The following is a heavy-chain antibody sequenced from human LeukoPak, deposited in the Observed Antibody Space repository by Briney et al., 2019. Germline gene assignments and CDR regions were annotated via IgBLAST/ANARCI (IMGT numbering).Heavy chain of an antibody. D-gene: IGHD5-18*01. Sequence: GESLKISCKASGYSFTSYWIGWVRQMPGKGLEWMGIIYPGDFDTIYSPSFQGQVTISADKSISTAYLQWSSLKASDTAMYYCARPTDNYAFGYWGQGTLVTVSS. J-gene: IGHJ4*02. CDR1: GYSFTSYW. CDR3: ARPTDNYAFGY. CDR2: IYPGDFDT. V-gene: IGHV5-51*01.